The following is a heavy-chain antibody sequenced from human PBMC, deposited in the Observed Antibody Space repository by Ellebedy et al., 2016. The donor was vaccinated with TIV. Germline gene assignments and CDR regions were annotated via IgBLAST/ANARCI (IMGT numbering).Heavy chain of an antibody. D-gene: IGHD3-10*01. V-gene: IGHV7-4-1*02. CDR1: GYAFSGSD. J-gene: IGHJ4*02. Sequence: AASVKVSCKASGYAFSGSDMNWVRQAPGQGLEWMGWINTDTGNPTYAQDFTGRFVFSLDTSVSTAYLEISSLKAEDTAMYLCVRDRRGAGPSQFGVDFWGQGTLVTVSS. CDR3: VRDRRGAGPSQFGVDF. CDR2: INTDTGNP.